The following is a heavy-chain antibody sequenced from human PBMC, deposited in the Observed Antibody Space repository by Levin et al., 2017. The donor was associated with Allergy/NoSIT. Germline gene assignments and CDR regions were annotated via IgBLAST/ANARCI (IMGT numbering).Heavy chain of an antibody. CDR1: GFHFISYP. Sequence: GGSMRLSSAASGFHFISYPISWVSQAPGSRLEWVAAMSGSGGYINYADSVKGRFTISTDDSKNTVLLHMNSLRAEDTAVYFCARRVGATYFDYWGQGTLVAVSS. D-gene: IGHD1-26*01. V-gene: IGHV3-23*01. CDR2: MSGSGGYI. CDR3: ARRVGATYFDY. J-gene: IGHJ4*02.